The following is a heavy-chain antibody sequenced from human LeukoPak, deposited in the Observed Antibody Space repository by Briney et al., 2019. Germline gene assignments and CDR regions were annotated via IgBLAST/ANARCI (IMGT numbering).Heavy chain of an antibody. CDR2: ISSSSSYI. V-gene: IGHV3-21*01. J-gene: IGHJ4*02. D-gene: IGHD6-19*01. CDR1: GFTFSSYS. CDR3: ARDRYSPYSSGWDLFDY. Sequence: GGSLRLSCAASGFTFSSYSMNWVRQAPGKGLEWVSSISSSSSYIYYAVSVKGRFTISRDNAKNSLYLQMNSLRAEDTAVYYCARDRYSPYSSGWDLFDYWGQGTLVTVSS.